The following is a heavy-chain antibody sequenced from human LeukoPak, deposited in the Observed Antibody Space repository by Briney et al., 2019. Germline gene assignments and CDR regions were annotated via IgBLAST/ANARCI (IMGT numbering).Heavy chain of an antibody. CDR3: ARVGYGDCFDH. Sequence: GGSLRLSCAASGFTFSSYEMNWVRQAPGKGLEWVSYMSDSGRTIYYADSVKGRFTISRDNAKNSLYLQMDSLRAEDTAVYYCARVGYGDCFDHWGQGTLVTVSS. V-gene: IGHV3-48*03. CDR2: MSDSGRTI. J-gene: IGHJ5*02. CDR1: GFTFSSYE. D-gene: IGHD4-17*01.